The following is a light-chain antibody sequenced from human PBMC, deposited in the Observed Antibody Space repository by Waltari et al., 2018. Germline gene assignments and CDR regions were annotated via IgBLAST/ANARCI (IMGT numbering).Light chain of an antibody. J-gene: IGLJ1*01. Sequence: QSALTQPPSASGSPGQSVTISCTGTSSDVGASTYVSWYQQHPGKAPKLIIYEVTTWPSGVPDRFSGSKSGDTASLTVSGLQVEDEADYYCSSYAGSNNFVFGTGTKVTVL. V-gene: IGLV2-8*01. CDR2: EVT. CDR3: SSYAGSNNFV. CDR1: SSDVGASTY.